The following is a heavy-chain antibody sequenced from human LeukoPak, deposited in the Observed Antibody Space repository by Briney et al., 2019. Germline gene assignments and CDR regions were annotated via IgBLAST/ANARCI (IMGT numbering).Heavy chain of an antibody. J-gene: IGHJ4*02. CDR1: GYTFTSYA. Sequence: ASVKVSCKASGYTFTSYAMHWVRQAPGQGLEWMGWISAYNGNTNYAQKLQGRVTMTTDTSTSTAYMELRSLRSDDTAVYYCARVVDGYTYYFDYWGQGTLVTVSS. CDR2: ISAYNGNT. D-gene: IGHD5-24*01. CDR3: ARVVDGYTYYFDY. V-gene: IGHV1-18*01.